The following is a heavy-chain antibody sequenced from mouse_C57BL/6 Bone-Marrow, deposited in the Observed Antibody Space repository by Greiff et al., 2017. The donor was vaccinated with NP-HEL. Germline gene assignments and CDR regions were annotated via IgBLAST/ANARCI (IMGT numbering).Heavy chain of an antibody. CDR2: INPGSGGT. V-gene: IGHV1-54*01. D-gene: IGHD2-1*01. J-gene: IGHJ1*03. CDR1: GYAFTNYL. Sequence: QVQLKESGAELVRPGTSVKVSCKASGYAFTNYLIEWVKQRPGQGLEWIGVINPGSGGTNYNEKFKGKATLTADKSSSTAYMQLSSLTSEDSAVYFCAREGNYWYFDGWGTGTTVTVSS. CDR3: AREGNYWYFDG.